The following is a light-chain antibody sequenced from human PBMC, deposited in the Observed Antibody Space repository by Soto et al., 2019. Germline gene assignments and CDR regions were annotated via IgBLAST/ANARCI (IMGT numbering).Light chain of an antibody. CDR3: QQSHRLPWT. CDR1: RTINTY. J-gene: IGKJ1*01. Sequence: DVRMTQSPSSLSASVGDTITITCQASRTINTYLNWFQQKPGEPPRLLIYGASTLHDGVPSRFSGSGSGADFTLTISGLQPEDFATFYCQQSHRLPWTFGQGTRVDI. CDR2: GAS. V-gene: IGKV1-39*01.